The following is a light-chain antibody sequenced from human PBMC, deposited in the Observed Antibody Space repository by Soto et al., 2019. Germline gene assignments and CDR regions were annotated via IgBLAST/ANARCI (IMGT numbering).Light chain of an antibody. Sequence: QSALTQPASVSGSPGQSITISCTGTSSDVGSYNLVSWYQQHPGKAPKLIIYEDSKRPSGVSNRFSGSKSGITASLTISGDEAEDEADSYCCSFAGSMVFGGGTKLTVL. CDR3: CSFAGSMV. CDR1: SSDVGSYNL. V-gene: IGLV2-23*01. CDR2: EDS. J-gene: IGLJ3*02.